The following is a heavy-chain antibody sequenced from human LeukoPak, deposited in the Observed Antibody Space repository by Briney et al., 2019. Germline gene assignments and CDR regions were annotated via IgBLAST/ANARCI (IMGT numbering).Heavy chain of an antibody. CDR1: GFAFSAYE. D-gene: IGHD3-22*01. CDR2: FAGSDTTI. J-gene: IGHJ4*02. CDR3: TTLGYHLDS. V-gene: IGHV3-48*03. Sequence: PGGSLGLSCAASGFAFSAYEMNWVRQAPGKGLEWVAYFAGSDTTIYYADSVRGRFTISRDNAKNSLYLQMNSLRAEDTALYYCTTLGYHLDSWGQGTLVTVSS.